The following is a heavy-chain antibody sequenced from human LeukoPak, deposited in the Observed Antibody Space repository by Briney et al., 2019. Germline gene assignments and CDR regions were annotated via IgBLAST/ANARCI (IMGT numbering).Heavy chain of an antibody. D-gene: IGHD3-10*01. Sequence: ASVKVSCKTSGYTFTGYYMHWVRQAPGQGLEWMGWINPNSGGTDYAQKFQGRVTMTRDTSISTAYMELGRLTSDDTAVCYCATDGYYYGSGTYPNYWGQGTLVTISS. V-gene: IGHV1-2*02. CDR2: INPNSGGT. CDR1: GYTFTGYY. J-gene: IGHJ4*02. CDR3: ATDGYYYGSGTYPNY.